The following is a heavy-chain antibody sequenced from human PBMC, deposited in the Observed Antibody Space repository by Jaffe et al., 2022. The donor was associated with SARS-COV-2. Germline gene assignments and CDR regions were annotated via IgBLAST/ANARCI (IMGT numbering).Heavy chain of an antibody. CDR2: IKSKTDGGTT. J-gene: IGHJ1*01. CDR1: GFTFSNAW. D-gene: IGHD4-17*01. Sequence: EVQLVESGGGLVKPGGSLRLSCAASGFTFSNAWMSWVRQAPGKGLEWVGRIKSKTDGGTTDYAAPVKGRFTISRDDSKNTLYLQMNSLKTEDTAVYYCTTAGGTTVTTHGPGEYFQHWGQGTLVTVSS. V-gene: IGHV3-15*01. CDR3: TTAGGTTVTTHGPGEYFQH.